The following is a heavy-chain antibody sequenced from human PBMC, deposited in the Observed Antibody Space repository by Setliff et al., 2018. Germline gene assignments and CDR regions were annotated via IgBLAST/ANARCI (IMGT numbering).Heavy chain of an antibody. D-gene: IGHD3-22*01. CDR2: ISYTGST. CDR3: ARNPASGAYYSSRPFHFDY. CDR1: GESFSGYF. Sequence: PSETLSLTCAVYGESFSGYFWSWIRQSPGRGLEWIAYISYTGSTNYNPSLKSRVTISLDTSKNHFSLNLRSVTAADTAIYYCARNPASGAYYSSRPFHFDYWGQGALVTVSS. V-gene: IGHV4-59*08. J-gene: IGHJ4*02.